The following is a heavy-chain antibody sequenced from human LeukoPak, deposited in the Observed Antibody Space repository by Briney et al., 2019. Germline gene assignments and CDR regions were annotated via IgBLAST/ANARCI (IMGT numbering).Heavy chain of an antibody. Sequence: TLSLTCTVSGGSISSGGYYWSWIRQHPGKGLEWIGYIYYSGSTYYNPSLKSRVTISVDTSKNQFSLKLSSVTAADTAVYYCARVGYYYDSSGYYHKYFQHWGQGTLVTVSS. CDR1: GGSISSGGYY. J-gene: IGHJ1*01. D-gene: IGHD3-22*01. V-gene: IGHV4-31*03. CDR3: ARVGYYYDSSGYYHKYFQH. CDR2: IYYSGST.